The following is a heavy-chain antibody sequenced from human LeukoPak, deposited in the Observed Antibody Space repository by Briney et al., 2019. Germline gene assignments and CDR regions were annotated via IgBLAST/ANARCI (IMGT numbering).Heavy chain of an antibody. J-gene: IGHJ5*02. CDR2: IYPGDSDT. V-gene: IGHV5-51*01. CDR3: AKLGELETLDP. Sequence: PGESLKISCKGSGYSLSNSWIGWVRQMPGKGLGWVGIIYPGDSDTKYSPPFQGQVTISADRSISTAYLQWSSLKASDTGMYYCAKLGELETLDPWGQGTLVTVSS. D-gene: IGHD3-10*01. CDR1: GYSLSNSW.